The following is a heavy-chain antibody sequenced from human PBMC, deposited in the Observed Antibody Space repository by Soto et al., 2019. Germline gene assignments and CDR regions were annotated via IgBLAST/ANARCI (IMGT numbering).Heavy chain of an antibody. CDR2: ISYDGSNK. Sequence: GGSLRLSCAASGFTFSSYGMHWVRQAPGKGLEWVAVISYDGSNKYYADSVKGRFTISRDNSKNTLYLQMNSLRAEDTAVYYCAKDLLGIYSSGWKDYYYGMDVWGQGTTVTVSS. J-gene: IGHJ6*02. CDR1: GFTFSSYG. CDR3: AKDLLGIYSSGWKDYYYGMDV. D-gene: IGHD6-19*01. V-gene: IGHV3-30*18.